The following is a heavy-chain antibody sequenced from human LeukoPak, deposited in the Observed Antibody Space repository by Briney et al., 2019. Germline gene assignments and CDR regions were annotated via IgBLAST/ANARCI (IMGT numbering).Heavy chain of an antibody. D-gene: IGHD2-2*01. Sequence: GGSLRLSCAASGFTFSSYGVHWVRQAPGKGLEWVAFIRYDGSNKYYADSVKGRFIISRDNSKNTLYLQMNSLRPEDTAVYFCAKDGVICSSTSCDYYYYMDVWGKGTTVTVSS. J-gene: IGHJ6*03. CDR1: GFTFSSYG. CDR2: IRYDGSNK. V-gene: IGHV3-30*02. CDR3: AKDGVICSSTSCDYYYYMDV.